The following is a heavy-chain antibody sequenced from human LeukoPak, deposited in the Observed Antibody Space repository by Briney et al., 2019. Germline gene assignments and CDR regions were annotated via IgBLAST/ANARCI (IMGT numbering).Heavy chain of an antibody. D-gene: IGHD2-15*01. CDR1: GFTLLSAVP. V-gene: IGHV3-23*01. CDR3: ATLNTPFDY. CDR2: ISSSGGNT. J-gene: IGHJ4*02. Sequence: GGALRLSRAASGFTLLSAVPSGGPPGPREGVEWVSSISSSGGNTYYAGSVRGRFTISRDNSKNTLHLQMNSLRAEDTAVYFCATLNTPFDYWGQGILVTVSS.